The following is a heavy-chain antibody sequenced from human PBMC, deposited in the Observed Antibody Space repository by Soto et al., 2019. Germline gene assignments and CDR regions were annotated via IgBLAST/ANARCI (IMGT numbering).Heavy chain of an antibody. CDR2: IKSKTDGGTT. V-gene: IGHV3-15*07. CDR1: GFTFSNAW. D-gene: IGHD6-13*01. Sequence: GGSLRLSCAASGFTFSNAWMNWVRQAPGKGLEWVGRIKSKTDGGTTDYAAPVKGRFTISRDDSKNTLYLQMNSLKTEDTAVYYCTTSFRQQQLVTGYYYYGMDVWGQGTTVTVSS. J-gene: IGHJ6*02. CDR3: TTSFRQQQLVTGYYYYGMDV.